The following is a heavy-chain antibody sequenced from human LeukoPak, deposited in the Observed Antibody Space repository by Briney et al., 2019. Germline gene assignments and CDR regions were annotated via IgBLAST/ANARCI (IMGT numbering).Heavy chain of an antibody. CDR2: ITPILGIA. CDR3: ARGPGYYDSSGYYYEY. Sequence: GASVKVSCKASGGTFSSYAISWVRQAPGQGLEWMGRITPILGIANYAQKFQGRVTITADKSTSTAYMELSSLRSEDTAVYYCARGPGYYDSSGYYYEYWGQGTLVTVSS. CDR1: GGTFSSYA. V-gene: IGHV1-69*04. J-gene: IGHJ4*02. D-gene: IGHD3-22*01.